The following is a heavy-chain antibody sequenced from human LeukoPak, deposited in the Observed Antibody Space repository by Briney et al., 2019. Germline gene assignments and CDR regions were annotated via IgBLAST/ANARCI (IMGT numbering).Heavy chain of an antibody. CDR3: LRGDRRDF. CDR2: ISSGSGSM. V-gene: IGHV3-21*01. J-gene: IGHJ4*02. Sequence: GGSLRLSCAASGFTFNTYTMNWVRQAPGKGLEWVSSISSGSGSMSYIDSVRGRFTISRDNARNSLYLQMNSLRVEDTAVYYCLRGDRRDFWGQGTLVTVSS. CDR1: GFTFNTYT.